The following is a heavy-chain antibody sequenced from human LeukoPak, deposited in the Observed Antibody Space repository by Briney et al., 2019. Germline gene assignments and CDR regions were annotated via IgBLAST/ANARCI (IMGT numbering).Heavy chain of an antibody. CDR1: GGSISSGGYY. CDR3: ARDPLSSYGGNRYYYYGMDV. J-gene: IGHJ6*02. Sequence: SETLSLTCTVSGGSISSGGYYWSWIRQHPGKGLEWIGYIYYSGSTYYNPSLKSRVTISVDTSKNQFSLKLSSVTAADTVVYYCARDPLSSYGGNRYYYYGMDVWGQGTTVTVSS. V-gene: IGHV4-31*03. D-gene: IGHD4-17*01. CDR2: IYYSGST.